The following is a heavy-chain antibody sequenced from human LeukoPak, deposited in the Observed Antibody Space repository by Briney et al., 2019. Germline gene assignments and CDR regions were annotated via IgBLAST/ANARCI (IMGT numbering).Heavy chain of an antibody. CDR3: ARDVEGLFDP. CDR2: IYSGGST. Sequence: AGGSLRLSCAASGFTVSSNYMSWVRQAPGKGLEWVSVIYSGGSTYYADSVKGRFTISRDNSKNTLYLQMNSLRAEDTAVYYCARDVEGLFDPWGQGTLVTVSS. V-gene: IGHV3-53*01. D-gene: IGHD5-24*01. CDR1: GFTVSSNY. J-gene: IGHJ5*02.